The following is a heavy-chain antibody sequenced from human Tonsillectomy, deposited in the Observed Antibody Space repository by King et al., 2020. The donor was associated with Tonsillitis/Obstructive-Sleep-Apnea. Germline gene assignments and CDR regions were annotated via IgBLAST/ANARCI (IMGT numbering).Heavy chain of an antibody. D-gene: IGHD3-3*01. J-gene: IGHJ4*02. CDR1: GVSFNTYL. CDR2: ISRDGRAQ. CDR3: VRGLFETLSPYCDY. V-gene: IGHV3-30*01. Sequence: VPLVASGGVVVPPGRSLSLSCAASGVSFNTYLMTWVRPAPGKGLEWVAGISRDGRAQFYGDSVKGRFTLSRDFSRDNSKSNLYLQMNSLRAEDTAVYYCVRGLFETLSPYCDYGGQGTLVTVSS.